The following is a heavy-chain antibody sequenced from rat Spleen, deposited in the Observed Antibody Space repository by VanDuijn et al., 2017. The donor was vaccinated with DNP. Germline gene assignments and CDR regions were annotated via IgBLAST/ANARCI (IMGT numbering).Heavy chain of an antibody. V-gene: IGHV4-2*01. Sequence: EVKLVESGGGLVQPGRSLKLSCAASGFNFNGYWMAWVRQAPGKGLEWIGEVNEHNNFVNYSPSLKDKITISRDNAQNTLYPQMSKLGSEDTAIYYCARLGWHGWFAYWGQGTLVTVSS. J-gene: IGHJ3*01. CDR1: GFNFNGYW. CDR3: ARLGWHGWFAY. D-gene: IGHD1-11*01. CDR2: VNEHNNFV.